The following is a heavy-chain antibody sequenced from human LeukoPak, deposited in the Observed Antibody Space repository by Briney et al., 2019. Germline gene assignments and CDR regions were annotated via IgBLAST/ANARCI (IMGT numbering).Heavy chain of an antibody. CDR3: ARSVAGSRVAFDI. CDR1: GYSISSGYY. J-gene: IGHJ3*02. D-gene: IGHD6-19*01. V-gene: IGHV4-38-2*02. CDR2: IYHSGST. Sequence: SETLSLTCTVSGYSISSGYYWGWIRQPPGKGLEWIGSIYHSGSTYYNPSLKSRVTISVDTSKNQFSLKLSSVTAADTAVYYCARSVAGSRVAFDIWGQGTMVTVSS.